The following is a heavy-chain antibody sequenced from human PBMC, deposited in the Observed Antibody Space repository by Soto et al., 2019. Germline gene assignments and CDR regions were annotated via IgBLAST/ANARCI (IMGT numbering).Heavy chain of an antibody. Sequence: SETLSLTCTVSGGSISSGGYYWSWIRQHPGKGLEWIGYIYYSGSTYYNPSLKSRVTTSVDTSKSQFSLKLSSVTAADTAVYYCASTEPAVAGKRWFDPWGQGTLVTVSS. D-gene: IGHD6-19*01. CDR1: GGSISSGGYY. V-gene: IGHV4-31*03. CDR2: IYYSGST. CDR3: ASTEPAVAGKRWFDP. J-gene: IGHJ5*02.